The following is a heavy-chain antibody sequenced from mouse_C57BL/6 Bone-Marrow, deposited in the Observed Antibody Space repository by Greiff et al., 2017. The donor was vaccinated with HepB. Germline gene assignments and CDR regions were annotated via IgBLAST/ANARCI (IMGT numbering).Heavy chain of an antibody. Sequence: QVQLQQSGAELVRPGASVTLSCKASGYTFTDYEMHWVKQTPVHGLEWIGAIDPETGGTAYNQKFKGKAILTADKSSSTAYMELRSLTSEDSAVYYCTRKDPVYVDYWGQGTTLTVSS. V-gene: IGHV1-15*01. J-gene: IGHJ2*01. CDR1: GYTFTDYE. CDR2: IDPETGGT. CDR3: TRKDPVYVDY.